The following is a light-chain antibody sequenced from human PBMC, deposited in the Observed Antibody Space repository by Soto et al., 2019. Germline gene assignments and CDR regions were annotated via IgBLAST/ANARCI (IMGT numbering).Light chain of an antibody. Sequence: DIQMTQSPSTLSASVGDRVTLTCRASQSISNWLAWYQQKPGKAPKLLIYEATSLESGVPSRFSGNESGTEFTLTISSLQPDDFATYYCQQYDSYGYTFGQGTKLEIK. V-gene: IGKV1-5*01. CDR1: QSISNW. CDR3: QQYDSYGYT. CDR2: EAT. J-gene: IGKJ2*01.